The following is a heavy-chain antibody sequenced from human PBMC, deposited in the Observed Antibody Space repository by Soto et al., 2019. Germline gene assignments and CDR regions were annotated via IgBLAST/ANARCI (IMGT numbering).Heavy chain of an antibody. CDR3: ARDPSVAGTRSFDH. D-gene: IGHD6-19*01. Sequence: SLRLSCAASGFTFDDYAMHWVRQVPGKGLEWVSGINWNSGSIGYADSVKGRFTISRDNSKNTLHLQMSSLRVEDTAVYYCARDPSVAGTRSFDHWGQGTLVTVSS. CDR2: INWNSGSI. J-gene: IGHJ4*02. CDR1: GFTFDDYA. V-gene: IGHV3-9*01.